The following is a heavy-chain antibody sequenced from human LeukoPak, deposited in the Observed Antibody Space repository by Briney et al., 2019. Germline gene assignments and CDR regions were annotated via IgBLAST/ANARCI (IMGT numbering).Heavy chain of an antibody. CDR3: ARDRSEGWFDP. CDR2: ISAYNGNT. Sequence: ASVKVSCKASGYTFTSYGISWVRQAPGRGLEWMGWISAYNGNTNYAQKLQGRVTMNTDTSTSTAYMELRSLRSDDTAVYYCARDRSEGWFDPWGQGTLVTVSS. V-gene: IGHV1-18*04. CDR1: GYTFTSYG. J-gene: IGHJ5*02.